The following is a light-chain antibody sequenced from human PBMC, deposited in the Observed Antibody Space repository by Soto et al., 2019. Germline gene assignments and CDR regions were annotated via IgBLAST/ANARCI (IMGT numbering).Light chain of an antibody. CDR1: QGISTF. Sequence: DIQLTQSPSFLSASVGDRVTITCRASQGISTFLAWYQQKPGKAPKLLIYAASILQSGVPSRFRGSGSGTDFTLTISSLQIGDFATYFSQHLNSYTHSFGGPTKVDIK. CDR3: QHLNSYTHS. CDR2: AAS. J-gene: IGKJ4*01. V-gene: IGKV1-9*01.